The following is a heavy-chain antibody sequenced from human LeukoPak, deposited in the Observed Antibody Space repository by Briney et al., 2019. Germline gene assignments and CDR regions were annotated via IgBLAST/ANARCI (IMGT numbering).Heavy chain of an antibody. CDR3: ATAYGSGTDFYY. CDR2: ISAYNGNT. V-gene: IGHV1-18*01. J-gene: IGHJ4*02. D-gene: IGHD3-10*01. Sequence: ASAKVSCKASSYTFIRYGISWVRQAPGQGLEWMGWISAYNGNTNYAQKFQGRVAMTTDTSTSTAYMELRSLRSDDTAVYYCATAYGSGTDFYYWGQGTLVTVSS. CDR1: SYTFIRYG.